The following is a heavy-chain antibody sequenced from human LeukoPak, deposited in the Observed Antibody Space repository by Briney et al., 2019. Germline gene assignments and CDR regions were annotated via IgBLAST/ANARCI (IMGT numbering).Heavy chain of an antibody. Sequence: SETLSLTCTVSGGSITTYYWSWIRQPPGKGLEWIGRIYTSGSTNYNPSLKSRVTMSVDTSKNQFSLKLSSVTAADTAVYYCARVSPAVAFDYWGQGTLVTVSS. V-gene: IGHV4-4*07. CDR3: ARVSPAVAFDY. CDR1: GGSITTYY. D-gene: IGHD6-19*01. CDR2: IYTSGST. J-gene: IGHJ4*02.